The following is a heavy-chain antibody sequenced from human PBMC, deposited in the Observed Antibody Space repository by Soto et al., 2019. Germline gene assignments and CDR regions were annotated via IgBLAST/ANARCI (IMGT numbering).Heavy chain of an antibody. D-gene: IGHD3-10*01. CDR2: ISGSGGST. J-gene: IGHJ6*02. V-gene: IGHV3-23*01. Sequence: PGGSLRLSCGASGFTFSGYAMIWVRQAPGKGLEWVSAISGSGGSTYYADSVKGRFTISRDNSKNTLYLQMNSLRAEDTAVYYCAKGVYYYGSGSMDVWGQGTTVTVSS. CDR1: GFTFSGYA. CDR3: AKGVYYYGSGSMDV.